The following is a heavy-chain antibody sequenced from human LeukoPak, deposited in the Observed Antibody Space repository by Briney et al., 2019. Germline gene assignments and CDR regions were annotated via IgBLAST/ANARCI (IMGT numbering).Heavy chain of an antibody. D-gene: IGHD4-23*01. CDR1: GGSIRSFF. Sequence: LETLSLTCTVSGGSIRSFFWSWIRQPPGKGLEWIGYIHYSGSTNYNPSLESRVAISVDTSKNQFSLNLSSVTAADTAVYYCARHEGGNLDFDYWGQGTLVTVSS. CDR3: ARHEGGNLDFDY. V-gene: IGHV4-59*08. CDR2: IHYSGST. J-gene: IGHJ4*02.